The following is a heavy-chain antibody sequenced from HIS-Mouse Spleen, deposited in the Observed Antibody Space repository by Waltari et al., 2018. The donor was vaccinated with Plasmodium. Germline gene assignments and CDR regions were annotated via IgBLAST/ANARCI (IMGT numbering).Heavy chain of an antibody. D-gene: IGHD3-10*01. J-gene: IGHJ6*02. CDR2: IYHSGST. CDR3: ARVDYGSGDYYYYYGMDV. Sequence: QVQLQESGPGLEKPSETLSLTCTVSGYSISSGYYWGWIRQPPGKWLEWIGSIYHSGSTSYNPPLKSRVTISVERSKNQFSLKLGALTAADTAVYYCARVDYGSGDYYYYYGMDVWGQGTTVTVSS. V-gene: IGHV4-38-2*02. CDR1: GYSISSGYY.